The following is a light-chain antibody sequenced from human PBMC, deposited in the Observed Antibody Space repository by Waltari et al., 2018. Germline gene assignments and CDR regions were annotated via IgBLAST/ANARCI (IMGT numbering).Light chain of an antibody. CDR2: KVS. CDR1: QSLVYRDGDTY. CDR3: MQGTHWLPYI. V-gene: IGKV2-30*01. Sequence: DVVMTQSPLSLPVTPGQPASISCRSSQSLVYRDGDTYLNWFHQRPGKSPRRLIYKVSNRDSWVPNRFNGSASGTDFTLKISRVEAEDVGVYYCMQGTHWLPYIVGQVTKLEIK. J-gene: IGKJ2*01.